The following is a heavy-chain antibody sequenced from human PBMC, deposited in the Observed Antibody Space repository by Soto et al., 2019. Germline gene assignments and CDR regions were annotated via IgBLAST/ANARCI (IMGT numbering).Heavy chain of an antibody. Sequence: GGSLRLSCAASGFTFSSYGMHWVRQAPGKGLEWVAVIWYDGSNKYYADSVKGRFTTSRDNSKNTLYLQMNSLRAEDTAVYYCARADIAARRRGAFDIWGQGTMVTVSS. CDR1: GFTFSSYG. J-gene: IGHJ3*02. D-gene: IGHD6-6*01. CDR3: ARADIAARRRGAFDI. CDR2: IWYDGSNK. V-gene: IGHV3-33*01.